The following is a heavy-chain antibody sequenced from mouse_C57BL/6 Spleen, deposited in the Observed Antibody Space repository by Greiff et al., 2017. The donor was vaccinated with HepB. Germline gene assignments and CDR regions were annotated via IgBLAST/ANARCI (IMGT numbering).Heavy chain of an antibody. CDR3: AGDYVGYYFDY. J-gene: IGHJ2*01. V-gene: IGHV5-17*01. D-gene: IGHD2-4*01. CDR1: GFTFSDYG. CDR2: ISSGSSTI. Sequence: EVQVVESGGGLVKPGGSLKLSCAASGFTFSDYGMHWVRQAPEKGLEWVAYISSGSSTIYYADTVKGRFTISRDNAKNTLFLQMTSLRSEDTAMYYCAGDYVGYYFDYWGQGTTRTVSS.